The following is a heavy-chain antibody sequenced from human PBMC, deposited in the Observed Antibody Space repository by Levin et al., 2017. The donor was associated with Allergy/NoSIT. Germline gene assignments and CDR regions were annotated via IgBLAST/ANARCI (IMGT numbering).Heavy chain of an antibody. CDR1: GGSISSTSYY. CDR2: IYYSGTT. CDR3: ASFLLRDWYFDL. J-gene: IGHJ2*01. V-gene: IGHV4-39*01. Sequence: PSETLSLTCTVSGGSISSTSYYWGWIRQPPGKGLEWIGSIYYSGTTYYNPSLKSRVTISVDTSKNQFSLKLSSVTATDTAVYYCASFLLRDWYFDLWGRGTLVTVSS. D-gene: IGHD2-15*01.